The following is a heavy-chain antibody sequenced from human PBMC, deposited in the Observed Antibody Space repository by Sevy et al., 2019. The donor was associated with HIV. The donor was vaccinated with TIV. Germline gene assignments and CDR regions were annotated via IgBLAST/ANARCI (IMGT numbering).Heavy chain of an antibody. J-gene: IGHJ3*02. CDR2: ICWKSGSI. D-gene: IGHD3-22*01. CDR3: AKAQTYYFDSYVAFDI. V-gene: IGHV3-9*01. Sequence: GGSLRLSCAASGFTFDDYAMHWVRQAPGKGLEWVSGICWKSGSIGYADSVKGRFTISRDNAMNSLYLQMNGLGAEDTALYYYAKAQTYYFDSYVAFDIWGQGTMVTVSS. CDR1: GFTFDDYA.